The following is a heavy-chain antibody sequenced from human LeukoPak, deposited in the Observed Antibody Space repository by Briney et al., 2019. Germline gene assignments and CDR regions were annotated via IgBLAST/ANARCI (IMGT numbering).Heavy chain of an antibody. D-gene: IGHD5-18*01. CDR2: INHSGST. Sequence: SETLSLTCAVYGGSFSGYYWSWIRQPPGKGLEWIGEINHSGSTNYYPSLKSRVTISVDTSKNQFSLKLRSVTAADTAVYYCARLSSRGYSYGNYYYYGMDVWGQGTTVTVSS. CDR1: GGSFSGYY. V-gene: IGHV4-34*01. CDR3: ARLSSRGYSYGNYYYYGMDV. J-gene: IGHJ6*02.